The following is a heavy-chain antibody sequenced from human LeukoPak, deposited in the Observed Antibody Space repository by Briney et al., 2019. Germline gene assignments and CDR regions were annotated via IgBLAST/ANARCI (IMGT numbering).Heavy chain of an antibody. D-gene: IGHD2-15*01. V-gene: IGHV7-4-1*02. Sequence: ASVKVSCKASGYTFTSYAMNWVRQAPGQGLEWMGWINTNTGNPTYAQGFTGRFVFSLDTSVSTAYLQISSLKAEDTAVYYCARDLQDIVVVVAAFSFDYWGQGTLVTVSS. J-gene: IGHJ4*02. CDR1: GYTFTSYA. CDR3: ARDLQDIVVVVAAFSFDY. CDR2: INTNTGNP.